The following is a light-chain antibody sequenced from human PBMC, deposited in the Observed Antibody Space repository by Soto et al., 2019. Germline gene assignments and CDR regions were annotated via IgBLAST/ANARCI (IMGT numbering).Light chain of an antibody. CDR2: GAS. J-gene: IGKJ4*01. V-gene: IGKV3-20*01. Sequence: EKVLTQSPGTLSLSPGERATLSCRASQNVSSSYLAWYQHKPGQAPRLLIYGASNRATGIPDRVSGSGSGTDFTLTISRLEPEDFAVYYCQQYGSSPFTFGGGTKVDIK. CDR1: QNVSSSY. CDR3: QQYGSSPFT.